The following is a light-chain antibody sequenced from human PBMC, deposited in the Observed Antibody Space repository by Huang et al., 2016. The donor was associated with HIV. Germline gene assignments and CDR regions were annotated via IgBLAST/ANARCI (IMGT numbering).Light chain of an antibody. CDR1: QSLLHSNGPNY. V-gene: IGKV2-28*01. CDR2: LGS. CDR3: MQGLQTWT. J-gene: IGKJ1*01. Sequence: DIVMVQSPASLSVTPGEAASITCRSSQSLLHSNGPNYLAWYWQKPGQSPQLLIYLGSIRASGVPDRFSGSGSGTDFTLRINRVEAGDVGIYYCMQGLQTWTFGQGTKVEI.